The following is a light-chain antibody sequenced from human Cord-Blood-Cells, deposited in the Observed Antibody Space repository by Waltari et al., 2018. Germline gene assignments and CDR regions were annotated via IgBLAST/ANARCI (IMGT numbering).Light chain of an antibody. CDR2: AAS. J-gene: IGKJ4*01. CDR1: QSISSY. Sequence: DIQMTQSPSSLSASVEDRVTITCQASQSISSYLNLYQQKPGKAPKLLIYAASSLQSGVPSRFSGSGSGTDFTLTISSLQPEDFATYYCQQSYSTPLTFGGGTKVEIK. CDR3: QQSYSTPLT. V-gene: IGKV1-39*01.